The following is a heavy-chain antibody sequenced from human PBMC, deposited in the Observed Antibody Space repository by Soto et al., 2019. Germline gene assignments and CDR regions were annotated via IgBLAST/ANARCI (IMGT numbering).Heavy chain of an antibody. J-gene: IGHJ5*02. V-gene: IGHV4-39*01. Sequence: SETLSLTCTVSCGSISSSSYYWGWIRQPPGKGLEWIGSIYYSGSTYYNPSLKSRVTISVDTSKNQFSLKLSSVTAADTAVYYCARPGGYSYGHLNWFDPWGQGTLVTVSS. CDR2: IYYSGST. CDR3: ARPGGYSYGHLNWFDP. D-gene: IGHD5-18*01. CDR1: CGSISSSSYY.